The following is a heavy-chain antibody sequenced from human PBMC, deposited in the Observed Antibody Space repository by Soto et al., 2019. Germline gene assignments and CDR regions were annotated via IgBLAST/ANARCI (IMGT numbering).Heavy chain of an antibody. CDR2: ISAYNGNT. D-gene: IGHD2-21*02. CDR3: ARAIVVVTAALDAFDI. CDR1: GYTFTSYG. V-gene: IGHV1-18*01. J-gene: IGHJ3*02. Sequence: ASVKVSCKASGYTFTSYGISWVRQAPGQGLEWMGWISAYNGNTNYAQKLQGRVTMTTDTSTSTAYMERRSLRSDDTAVYYCARAIVVVTAALDAFDIWGQGTMVTVSS.